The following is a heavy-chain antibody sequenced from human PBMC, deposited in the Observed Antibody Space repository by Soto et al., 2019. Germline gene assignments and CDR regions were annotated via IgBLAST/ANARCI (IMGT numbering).Heavy chain of an antibody. J-gene: IGHJ5*02. Sequence: QLQLQESGPGLVKPSETLSLTCTVSGGSISSSDFYWGWLRQPPGKGLDFIGSMYYSGTTYYNPSFKNRITISVDTSKNQFSLKLTSVTAADTAVYYCAVVDSTGNWFDPWGQGALVTVSS. CDR2: MYYSGTT. D-gene: IGHD3-22*01. V-gene: IGHV4-39*01. CDR3: AVVDSTGNWFDP. CDR1: GGSISSSDFY.